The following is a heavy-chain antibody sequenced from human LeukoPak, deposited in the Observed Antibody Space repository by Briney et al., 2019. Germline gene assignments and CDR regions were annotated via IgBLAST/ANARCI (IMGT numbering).Heavy chain of an antibody. D-gene: IGHD6-6*01. V-gene: IGHV4-59*08. CDR3: ARGYSSSAGGPENDAFDI. CDR2: IYYSGST. J-gene: IGHJ3*02. CDR1: GGSNSSYY. Sequence: KSSETLSLTCTVSGGSNSSYYWSWIRQPPGKGLEWIGYIYYSGSTNYNPSLKSRVTISVDTSKNQFSLKLSSVTAADTAVYYCARGYSSSAGGPENDAFDIWGQGTMVTISS.